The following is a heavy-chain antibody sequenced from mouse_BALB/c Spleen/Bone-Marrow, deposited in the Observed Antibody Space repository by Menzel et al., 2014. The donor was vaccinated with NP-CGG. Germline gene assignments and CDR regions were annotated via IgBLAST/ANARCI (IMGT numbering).Heavy chain of an antibody. D-gene: IGHD2-1*01. CDR1: GYAFTNYL. J-gene: IGHJ1*01. CDR3: ARSGGNWNFDV. CDR2: INPGSGGT. Sequence: QVQLKDSGAELVRPGTSVKVSCKASGYAFTNYLIEWVKQRPGQGLEWIGMINPGSGGTNYNEKFKGKATLTADKSSSTAYRQLSSLTSDDSAVYFCARSGGNWNFDVWGAGTTVTVSS. V-gene: IGHV1-54*01.